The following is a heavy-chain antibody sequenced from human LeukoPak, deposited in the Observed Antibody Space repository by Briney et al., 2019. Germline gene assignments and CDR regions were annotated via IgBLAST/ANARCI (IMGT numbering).Heavy chain of an antibody. CDR1: GGSISSYY. Sequence: PSETLSLTCTVSGGSISSYYWSWIRQPPGKGLEWIGYIYYSGSTNCNPSLKSRVTISVDTSKNQFSLKLSSVTAADTAVYYCASPSSTGYSSGWDFQHWGQGTLVTVSS. V-gene: IGHV4-59*01. CDR3: ASPSSTGYSSGWDFQH. D-gene: IGHD6-19*01. CDR2: IYYSGST. J-gene: IGHJ1*01.